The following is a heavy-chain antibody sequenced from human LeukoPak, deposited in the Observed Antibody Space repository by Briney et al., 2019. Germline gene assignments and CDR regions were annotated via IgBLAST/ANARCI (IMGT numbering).Heavy chain of an antibody. Sequence: SETLSLTCTVSGGSLSSSPYYWGWIRQPPGKGLEWIGIYYSGTTHYSPSLESRVTISVDTSKNQFSLKLASVTAADTAIYYCAKGAGGFSYYNWFDPWGQGTLVTVSS. D-gene: IGHD5-18*01. V-gene: IGHV4-39*07. J-gene: IGHJ5*02. CDR1: GGSLSSSPYY. CDR2: YYSGTT. CDR3: AKGAGGFSYYNWFDP.